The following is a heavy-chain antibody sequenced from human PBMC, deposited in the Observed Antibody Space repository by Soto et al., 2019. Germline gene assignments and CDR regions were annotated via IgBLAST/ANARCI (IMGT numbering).Heavy chain of an antibody. Sequence: GGSLRLSCAASGFTFSSSAMHWVRQAPGKGLEWVATISHDGINKYYADSMKGPFTIARDNSKNTLYLQMNTLRPEDTAVYYCARGADWFDSWGQGTLVTVSS. CDR3: ARGADWFDS. CDR2: ISHDGINK. J-gene: IGHJ5*01. CDR1: GFTFSSSA. V-gene: IGHV3-30-3*01.